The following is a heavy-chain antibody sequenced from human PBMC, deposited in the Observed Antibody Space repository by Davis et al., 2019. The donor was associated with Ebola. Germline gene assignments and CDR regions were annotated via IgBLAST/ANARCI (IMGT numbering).Heavy chain of an antibody. D-gene: IGHD3-3*01. J-gene: IGHJ6*02. CDR3: ARDPRSRDFWSGSPYGMDV. Sequence: PGGSLRLSCAASGFTFSSYWMHWVRQAPGKGLVWVSRINSDGSSTSYADSVKGRFTISRDNAKNTLYLQMNSLRAEDTAVYYCARDPRSRDFWSGSPYGMDVWGQGTTVTVSS. CDR2: INSDGSST. V-gene: IGHV3-74*01. CDR1: GFTFSSYW.